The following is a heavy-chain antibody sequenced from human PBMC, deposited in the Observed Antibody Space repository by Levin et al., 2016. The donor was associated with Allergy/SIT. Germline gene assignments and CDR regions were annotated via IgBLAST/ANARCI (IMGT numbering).Heavy chain of an antibody. CDR1: KFTFGNFA. Sequence: GGSLRLSCAASKFTFGNFAMHWVRQAPGKGLEWVATISSDGNTEHYADSVRGRFTISRDNSKKTLFLQMNSLRIEDTSVYYCAKDYTPTVGPTLHHWGQGILVIVSS. V-gene: IGHV3-30*18. CDR2: ISSDGNTE. J-gene: IGHJ5*02. CDR3: AKDYTPTVGPTLHH. D-gene: IGHD1-26*01.